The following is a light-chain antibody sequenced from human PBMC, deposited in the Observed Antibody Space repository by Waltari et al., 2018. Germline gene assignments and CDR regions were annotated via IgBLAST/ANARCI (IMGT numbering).Light chain of an antibody. CDR1: SSYIGTGYD. V-gene: IGLV1-40*01. CDR3: QSYDSSLSGFV. Sequence: QSVLTQPPSVSGAPGQRVTISCTGSSSYIGTGYDVHWYQQLPGSAPKLLIYGNTNRPSGVPDRFSGSKAGPSASMAITGLQAEDEADYYCQSYDSSLSGFVFGTGTKVTVL. CDR2: GNT. J-gene: IGLJ1*01.